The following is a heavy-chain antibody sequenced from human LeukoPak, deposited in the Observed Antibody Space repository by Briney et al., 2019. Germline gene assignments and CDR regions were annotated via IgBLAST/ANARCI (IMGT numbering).Heavy chain of an antibody. CDR1: GYTFTSYD. CDR2: MNPNSGNT. V-gene: IGHV1-8*01. CDR3: ARASQLERHGSDAFDI. Sequence: GASVKVSCKASGYTFTSYDINWVRQATGQGLEWMGWMNPNSGNTGYAQKFQGRVTITRNTSISTAYMELSSLRSEDTAVYYCARASQLERHGSDAFDIWGQGTMVTVSS. J-gene: IGHJ3*02. D-gene: IGHD1-1*01.